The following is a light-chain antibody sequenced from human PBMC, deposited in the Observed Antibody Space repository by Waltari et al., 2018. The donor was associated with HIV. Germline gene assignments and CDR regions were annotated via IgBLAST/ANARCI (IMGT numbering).Light chain of an antibody. J-gene: IGLJ2*01. V-gene: IGLV2-14*01. CDR2: EPN. CDR3: SSYVSGGSFP. CDR1: DSDIALYHY. Sequence: QSALTQPASVSGSPGQSITIPCIRTDSDIALYHYLSWYQHPPDGAPRLVVFEPNSRPSGSPFRFSGSKAGNTASLTISGLQAEDEGIYYCSSYVSGGSFPFGGGTKVTVL.